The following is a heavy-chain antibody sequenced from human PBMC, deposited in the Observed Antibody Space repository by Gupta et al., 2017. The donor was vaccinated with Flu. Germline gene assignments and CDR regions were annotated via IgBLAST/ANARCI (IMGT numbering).Heavy chain of an antibody. CDR3: ARCGDCYSQGYYFDY. Sequence: YGSYSMNWVRQAPGKGLEWVSSISSSSSYIYYADSVKGRFTISRDNAKNSLYLQMNSLRAEDTAVYYCARCGDCYSQGYYFDYWGQGTLVTVSS. V-gene: IGHV3-21*01. J-gene: IGHJ4*02. CDR1: YGSYS. CDR2: ISSSSSYI. D-gene: IGHD2-21*02.